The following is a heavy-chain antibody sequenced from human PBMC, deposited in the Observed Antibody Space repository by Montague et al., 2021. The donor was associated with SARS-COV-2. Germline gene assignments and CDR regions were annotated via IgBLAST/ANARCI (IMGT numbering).Heavy chain of an antibody. CDR3: SRGYCGGGSCYVFDY. Sequence: CAISGDSVSSNRAAWNWLRQSPGRGLEWLGRTYYRSKWYNDYAVSLEXXITINPDTSKNQFSLQLKSVTPEDTAVYYCSRGYCGGGSCYVFDYWGQGTLVTVSS. CDR1: GDSVSSNRAA. J-gene: IGHJ4*02. V-gene: IGHV6-1*01. D-gene: IGHD2-15*01. CDR2: TYYRSKWYN.